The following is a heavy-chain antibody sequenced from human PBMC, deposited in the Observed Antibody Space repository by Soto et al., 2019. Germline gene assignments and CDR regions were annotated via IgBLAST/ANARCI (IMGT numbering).Heavy chain of an antibody. V-gene: IGHV4-59*08. CDR3: ARQSVGPYGSGSYFDY. CDR2: IYYSGST. Sequence: SETLSLTCTVSGGSIRSYYWSWIRQPPGKGLEWIGYIYYSGSTNYNPSLKSRVTISVDTSKNQFSLKLSSVTAADTAVYYCARQSVGPYGSGSYFDYWGQGTLVTVS. D-gene: IGHD3-10*01. J-gene: IGHJ4*02. CDR1: GGSIRSYY.